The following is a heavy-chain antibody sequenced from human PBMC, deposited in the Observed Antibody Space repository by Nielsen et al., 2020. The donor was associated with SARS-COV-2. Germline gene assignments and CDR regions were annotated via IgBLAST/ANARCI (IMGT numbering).Heavy chain of an antibody. V-gene: IGHV4-39*01. J-gene: IGHJ4*02. CDR1: GGSISSSSYY. CDR3: ARQGYSYGPA. Sequence: SETLSLTYTVSGGSISSSSYYWGWIRQPPGKGLEWIGSIYYSGSTYYNPSLKSRVTISVDTSENQFSLKLSSVTAADTAVYYCARQGYSYGPAWGQGTLVTVSS. D-gene: IGHD5-18*01. CDR2: IYYSGST.